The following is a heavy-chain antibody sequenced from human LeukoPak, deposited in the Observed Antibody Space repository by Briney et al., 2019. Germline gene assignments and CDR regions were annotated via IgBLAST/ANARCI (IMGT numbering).Heavy chain of an antibody. Sequence: GGSLRLSCAASGFNFNNYWMSWVRQAPGKGLEWVANIKQDGSEKNYVDSVKGRFTISRDNAKNSLYLQMNSLRAEDTAVYYCASGLELDYWGQGTLVTVSS. CDR1: GFNFNNYW. CDR2: IKQDGSEK. J-gene: IGHJ4*02. V-gene: IGHV3-7*03. CDR3: ASGLELDY.